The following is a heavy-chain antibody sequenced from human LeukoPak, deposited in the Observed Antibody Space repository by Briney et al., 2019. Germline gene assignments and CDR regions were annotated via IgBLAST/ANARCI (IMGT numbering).Heavy chain of an antibody. D-gene: IGHD3-10*01. CDR1: GGSISSSNW. CDR3: ARVGEGALLWFGESKESRSWFDP. Sequence: PSETLSLTCAVSGGSISSSNWWSWVRQPPGKGLEWIGYIYYSGSTNYNPSLKSRVTISVDTSKNQFSLKLSSVTAADTAVYYCARVGEGALLWFGESKESRSWFDPWGQGTLVTVSS. CDR2: IYYSGST. V-gene: IGHV4-4*02. J-gene: IGHJ5*02.